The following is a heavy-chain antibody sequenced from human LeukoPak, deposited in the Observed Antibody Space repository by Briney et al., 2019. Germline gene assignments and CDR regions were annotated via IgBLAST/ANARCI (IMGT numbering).Heavy chain of an antibody. Sequence: ASVKVSCKASGGTFSSYAISWVRQAPGQGLEWMGGIIPIFGTANYAQKFQGRATITADESTSTAYMELSSLRSEDTAVYYCASWFGETYYDSSGSNWFDPWGQGTLVTVSS. D-gene: IGHD3-22*01. J-gene: IGHJ5*02. CDR1: GGTFSSYA. V-gene: IGHV1-69*01. CDR3: ASWFGETYYDSSGSNWFDP. CDR2: IIPIFGTA.